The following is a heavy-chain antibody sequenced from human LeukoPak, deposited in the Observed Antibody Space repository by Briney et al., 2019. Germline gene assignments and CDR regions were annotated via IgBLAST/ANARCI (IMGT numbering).Heavy chain of an antibody. CDR2: MNPNSGNT. D-gene: IGHD3-10*01. CDR3: ARRMVRGRDWFDP. CDR1: GYTFTSYD. V-gene: IGHV1-8*01. J-gene: IGHJ5*02. Sequence: ASVKVSCKASGYTFTSYDINWVRQATGQGLEWMGWMNPNSGNTGYAQKFQGRVTMTRNTSISTAYMELSSLRSEDTAVYYWARRMVRGRDWFDPWGQGTLVTVSS.